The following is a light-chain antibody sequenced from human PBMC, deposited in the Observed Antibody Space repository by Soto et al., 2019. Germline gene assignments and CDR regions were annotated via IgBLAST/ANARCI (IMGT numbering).Light chain of an antibody. Sequence: QTVVTQPPSSSASPGESARLTCTLPSDINVGSYNIYWYQQKPGSPPRYLLYYYSDSDKGQGSGVPSRFSGSKDASANTGILLISGLQSEDEADDYCMIWPSTASYVVFGGGTKLTVL. CDR3: MIWPSTASYVV. V-gene: IGLV5-37*01. CDR1: SDINVGSYN. CDR2: YYSDSDK. J-gene: IGLJ2*01.